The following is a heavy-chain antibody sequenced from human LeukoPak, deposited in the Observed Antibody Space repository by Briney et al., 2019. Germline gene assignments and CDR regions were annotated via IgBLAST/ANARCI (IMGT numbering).Heavy chain of an antibody. Sequence: GSLRLSCAASGFTFSSYAMHWVRQAPGKGLEYVSAISSNGGSTYYANSVKGRFTISRDNSKNTLYLQMGSLRAEDMAVYYCARDPFCGGDCYHVYWGQGTLVTVSS. V-gene: IGHV3-64*01. CDR2: ISSNGGST. D-gene: IGHD2-21*02. J-gene: IGHJ4*02. CDR1: GFTFSSYA. CDR3: ARDPFCGGDCYHVY.